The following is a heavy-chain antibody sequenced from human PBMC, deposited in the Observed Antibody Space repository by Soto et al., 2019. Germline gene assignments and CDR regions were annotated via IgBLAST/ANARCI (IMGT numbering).Heavy chain of an antibody. V-gene: IGHV3-23*01. Sequence: EVQLLESGGGLVRPGDSLTLSCAASGFTFRAYAMSWVRHAPGKGLEWFSAITNSGGDTYHSDSVKGRFTISRDNSKNTLYLQMSILRAEDTAVYYCVKGSASSRPYYFDHWGQGALVTVSS. D-gene: IGHD6-6*01. J-gene: IGHJ4*02. CDR2: ITNSGGDT. CDR3: VKGSASSRPYYFDH. CDR1: GFTFRAYA.